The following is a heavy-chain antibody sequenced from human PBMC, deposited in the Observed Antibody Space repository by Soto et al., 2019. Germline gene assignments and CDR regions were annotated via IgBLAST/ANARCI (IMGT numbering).Heavy chain of an antibody. CDR1: GFTLSGFW. D-gene: IGHD3-9*01. Sequence: PGGSLRLSCAASGFTLSGFWMTWVRQAPGEGLEWVANIKQDGSEKYYLDSVKGRFTISRDNAKNSLYLYMNSLRAEDTAVYYCAGYDILSGYYPPHAMDVWGQGTTVTV. CDR2: IKQDGSEK. J-gene: IGHJ6*02. CDR3: AGYDILSGYYPPHAMDV. V-gene: IGHV3-7*01.